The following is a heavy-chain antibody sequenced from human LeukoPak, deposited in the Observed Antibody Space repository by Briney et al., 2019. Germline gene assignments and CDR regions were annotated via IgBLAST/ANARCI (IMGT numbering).Heavy chain of an antibody. J-gene: IGHJ4*02. V-gene: IGHV4-4*09. CDR1: GGSISSYY. CDR3: ARQPPRLRYNNYFDY. Sequence: SETLSLTCTVSGGSISSYYWSWIRQPPGKGLEWIGYIYTSGSTNYNPSLKSRVTISVDTSKNQFSLKLSSVTAADTAVYYCARQPPRLRYNNYFDYWGQGTLVTVSS. CDR2: IYTSGST. D-gene: IGHD5-12*01.